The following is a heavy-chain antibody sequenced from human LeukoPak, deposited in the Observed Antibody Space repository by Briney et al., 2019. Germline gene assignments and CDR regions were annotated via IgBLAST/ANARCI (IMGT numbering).Heavy chain of an antibody. CDR1: GFTFSSYA. Sequence: GGSLRLSCAASGFTFSSYAMSWVRQAPGKGLEWVSAISGSGGSTYYADSVKGRFTISRDNSKNTLYLQMNSLRAEDTAVYYCAKDLESITGTPTAFDIWGQGTMVTVSS. D-gene: IGHD1-20*01. CDR3: AKDLESITGTPTAFDI. V-gene: IGHV3-23*01. CDR2: ISGSGGST. J-gene: IGHJ3*02.